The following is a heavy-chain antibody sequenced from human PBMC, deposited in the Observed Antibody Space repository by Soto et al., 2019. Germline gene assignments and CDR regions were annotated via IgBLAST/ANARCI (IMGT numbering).Heavy chain of an antibody. CDR3: ARFKGCSGGSCYPYFDY. Sequence: QVQLVESGGGVVQPGRSLRLSCAASGFTFSSYAMHWVRQAPGKGLEWVAVMSYDGSNKYYADSVKGRFTISRDNSKNTLYLQRNSLGDEDTAVYYCARFKGCSGGSCYPYFDYWGQGTLVTVSS. D-gene: IGHD2-15*01. V-gene: IGHV3-30-3*01. CDR2: MSYDGSNK. J-gene: IGHJ4*02. CDR1: GFTFSSYA.